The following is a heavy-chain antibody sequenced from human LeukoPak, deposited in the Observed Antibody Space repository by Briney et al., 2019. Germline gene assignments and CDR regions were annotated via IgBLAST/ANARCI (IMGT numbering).Heavy chain of an antibody. CDR2: ISYDGSNK. D-gene: IGHD3-10*01. Sequence: GSLRLSCAASGFTFSSYGMHWVRQAPGKGLEWVAVISYDGSNKYYADSVKGRFTISRDNSKNTLYLQMNSLRAEDTAVYYCARGFLSRFGELLHLPDYWGQGTLVTVSS. V-gene: IGHV3-30*03. J-gene: IGHJ4*02. CDR1: GFTFSSYG. CDR3: ARGFLSRFGELLHLPDY.